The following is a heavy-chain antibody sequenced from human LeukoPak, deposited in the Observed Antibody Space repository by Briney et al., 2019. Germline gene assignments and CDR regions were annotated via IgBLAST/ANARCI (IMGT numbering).Heavy chain of an antibody. D-gene: IGHD6-25*01. J-gene: IGHJ6*03. CDR3: AREGSAAVRYYYYMDV. Sequence: SETLSLTCTVSGGSISSYYWSWIRQPPGKGLEWIGYIYYSGSTNYNPSLKSRVTISVDTSKNQFSLKLSSVTAADTAVYYCAREGSAAVRYYYYMDVWGNGTTVTVSS. V-gene: IGHV4-59*01. CDR1: GGSISSYY. CDR2: IYYSGST.